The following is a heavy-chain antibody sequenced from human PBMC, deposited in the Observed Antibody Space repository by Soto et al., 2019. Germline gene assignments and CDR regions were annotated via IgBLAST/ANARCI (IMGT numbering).Heavy chain of an antibody. CDR1: GFTFSDYA. D-gene: IGHD6-19*01. CDR3: AKGGRQWLVTSDFNY. V-gene: IGHV3-30*18. CDR2: VSHDGRNT. J-gene: IGHJ4*02. Sequence: VQLVESGGGVVQPGRSLRLSCAASGFTFSDYAMHWVRQAPGKGLEWVAVVSHDGRNTHYADSVKGRVTISRDSSKNTVSLEMTSLRAEYTAVYYCAKGGRQWLVTSDFNYWGQGALVTVSS.